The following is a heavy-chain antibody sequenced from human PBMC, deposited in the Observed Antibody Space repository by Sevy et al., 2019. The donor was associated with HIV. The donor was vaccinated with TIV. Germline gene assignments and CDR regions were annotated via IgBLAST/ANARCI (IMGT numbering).Heavy chain of an antibody. V-gene: IGHV3-23*01. J-gene: IGHJ4*02. Sequence: GGSLRLSCAASGFTFSSYAMSWVRQAPGKGLEWVSAISGSGGSTYYADSVKGRFTISRDNSKNTLYLQMNSLRAEDMAVYYCAKAVLRFLEWLLFFDYWGQGTLVTVSS. CDR1: GFTFSSYA. CDR2: ISGSGGST. D-gene: IGHD3-3*01. CDR3: AKAVLRFLEWLLFFDY.